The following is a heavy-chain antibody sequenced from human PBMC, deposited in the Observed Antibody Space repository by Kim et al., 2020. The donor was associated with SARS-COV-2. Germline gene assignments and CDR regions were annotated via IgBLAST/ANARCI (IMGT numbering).Heavy chain of an antibody. CDR1: GFTFSTYP. Sequence: GGSLRLSCVASGFTFSTYPMHWVRQAPGKGLEWVTIISKDGSAKHYANSVRGRFTISRDNSKNTLYLQMDSLSPEDTAIYYCAGDMNPCPYTTCYGLEYWGQGTLVTVSS. CDR2: ISKDGSAK. CDR3: AGDMNPCPYTTCYGLEY. D-gene: IGHD2-2*01. V-gene: IGHV3-30*04. J-gene: IGHJ4*02.